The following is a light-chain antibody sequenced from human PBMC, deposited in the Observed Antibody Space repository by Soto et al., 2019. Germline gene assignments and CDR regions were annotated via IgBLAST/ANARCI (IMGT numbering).Light chain of an antibody. CDR3: QQYNNGRPRT. Sequence: EIVLTMTPGTLSLSHWERANLSCMASQTVTSSYLAWYQQKPGQAPRLLIYGASSWATAFPDRFTGSGSGTDFTPTISSLQSEDFAVYYCQQYNNGRPRTFGQGTRLEIK. V-gene: IGKV3-20*01. CDR2: GAS. CDR1: QTVTSSY. J-gene: IGKJ5*01.